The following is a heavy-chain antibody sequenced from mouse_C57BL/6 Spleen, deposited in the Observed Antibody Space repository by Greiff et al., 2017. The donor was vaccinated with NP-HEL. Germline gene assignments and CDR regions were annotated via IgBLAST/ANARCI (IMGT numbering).Heavy chain of an antibody. V-gene: IGHV1-42*01. CDR1: GYSFTGYY. Sequence: VQLKQPGPELVKPGASVKISCKASGYSFTGYYMNWVKQSPEKSLEWIGEINPSTGGTTYNQKFKAKATLPVAKSSSTGYMHLKSQPSEDSAVYYWAIKPCDYWGQGATLTVSS. CDR3: AIKPCDY. J-gene: IGHJ2*01. CDR2: INPSTGGT.